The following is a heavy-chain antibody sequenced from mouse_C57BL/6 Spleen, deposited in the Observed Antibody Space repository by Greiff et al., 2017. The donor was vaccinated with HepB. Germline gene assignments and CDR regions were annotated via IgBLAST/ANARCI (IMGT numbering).Heavy chain of an antibody. Sequence: DVKLVESGGGLVKPGGSLKLSCAASGFTFSSYAMSWVRQTPEKRLEWVATMSDGGSYTYYPDNVKGRFTISRDNAKNNLYLQMSHLKSEDTAMYYCARAYYSNYGYFDYWGQGTTLTVSS. V-gene: IGHV5-4*03. CDR3: ARAYYSNYGYFDY. CDR2: MSDGGSYT. CDR1: GFTFSSYA. D-gene: IGHD2-5*01. J-gene: IGHJ2*01.